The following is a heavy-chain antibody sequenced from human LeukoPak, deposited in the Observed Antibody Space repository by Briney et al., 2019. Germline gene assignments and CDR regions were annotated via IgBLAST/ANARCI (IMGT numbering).Heavy chain of an antibody. V-gene: IGHV4-59*01. CDR1: RGSIFNYY. Sequence: SETLSLTCTVSRGSIFNYYWSWIRQPPGKGLEWIGYISYSGSTNYNPSLKSRVTISVDTSKHQFSLKLSSVTAADTAVYYCARDSYNYGSGSFEYWGQGTLVTVSS. J-gene: IGHJ4*02. CDR3: ARDSYNYGSGSFEY. CDR2: ISYSGST. D-gene: IGHD5-18*01.